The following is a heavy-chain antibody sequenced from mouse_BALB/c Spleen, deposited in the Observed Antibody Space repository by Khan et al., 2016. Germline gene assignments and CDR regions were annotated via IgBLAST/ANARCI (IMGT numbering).Heavy chain of an antibody. CDR3: TRGEYYGSGY. CDR1: GYSISSGYS. V-gene: IGHV3-1*02. D-gene: IGHD1-1*01. J-gene: IGHJ2*01. CDR2: IHYSGST. Sequence: EVQLQESGPDLVKPSQSLSLTCTVTGYSISSGYSWHWIRQFPGNKLEWMAYIHYSGSTNYNPSLKSRISITRDTSKNQFFLQLISVTTEDTATYYWTRGEYYGSGYWGQGTTLTVSS.